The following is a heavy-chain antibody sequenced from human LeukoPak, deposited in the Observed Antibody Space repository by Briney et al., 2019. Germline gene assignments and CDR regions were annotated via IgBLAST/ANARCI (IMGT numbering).Heavy chain of an antibody. CDR2: IYYSGST. Sequence: PSETLSLTCTVSGGSISSSSYYWGWIRQPPGKGLEWIGSIYYSGSTYYNPSLKSRVTISVDTSKNQFSLKLSSVTAADTAVYYCARDVYCSGGSCYSAFDIWGQGTMVTVSS. CDR1: GGSISSSSYY. CDR3: ARDVYCSGGSCYSAFDI. V-gene: IGHV4-39*07. D-gene: IGHD2-15*01. J-gene: IGHJ3*02.